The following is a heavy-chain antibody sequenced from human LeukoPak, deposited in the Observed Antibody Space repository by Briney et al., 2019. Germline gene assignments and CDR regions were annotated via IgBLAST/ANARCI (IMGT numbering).Heavy chain of an antibody. Sequence: GRSLRLSCEASGFIFSNYGMHWVRQAPGKGLEWVAVISYDGINKYYADSVKGRFTISRDNSKNTLYLQINSLRAEDTAVYYCAKDHPAAGTRIERGWFDPWGQGTLVTVSS. J-gene: IGHJ5*02. V-gene: IGHV3-30*18. CDR1: GFIFSNYG. CDR2: ISYDGINK. CDR3: AKDHPAAGTRIERGWFDP. D-gene: IGHD6-13*01.